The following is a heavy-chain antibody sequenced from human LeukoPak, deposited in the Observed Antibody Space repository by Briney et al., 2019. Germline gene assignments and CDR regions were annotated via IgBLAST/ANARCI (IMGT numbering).Heavy chain of an antibody. Sequence: SVKVSCKASGGTFSSYAISWVRQAPGQGLEWMGGIIPIFGTANYAQKFQGRVTITTDESTSTAYMELSSLRSEDTAVYYCASHNVAGRTNWFDPWGQGTLVTVSS. V-gene: IGHV1-69*05. CDR3: ASHNVAGRTNWFDP. CDR1: GGTFSSYA. D-gene: IGHD6-19*01. J-gene: IGHJ5*02. CDR2: IIPIFGTA.